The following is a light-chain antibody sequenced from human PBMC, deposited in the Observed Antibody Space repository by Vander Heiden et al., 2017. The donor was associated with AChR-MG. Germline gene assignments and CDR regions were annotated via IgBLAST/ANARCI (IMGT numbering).Light chain of an antibody. V-gene: IGLV2-14*01. CDR3: SSYRTSSTQVV. J-gene: IGLJ3*02. CDR2: AVT. CDR1: SIDVGGHNY. Sequence: QSALTQPASVSGSPGQSITISCTGTSIDVGGHNYVSWYQHHPGRAPKVVSYAVTSRPSGVSDRFSGSKSGNTASLTISGLQAEDEAVYYGSSYRTSSTQVVFGGGTRLTGL.